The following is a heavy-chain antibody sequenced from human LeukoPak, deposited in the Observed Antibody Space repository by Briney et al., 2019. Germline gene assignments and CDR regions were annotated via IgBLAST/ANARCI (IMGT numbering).Heavy chain of an antibody. V-gene: IGHV1-24*01. CDR2: FDPEDGET. Sequence: GASVNVSFKVSGYTLTELSMHWVRQAPGKGLEWMGGFDPEDGETIYAQKFQGRVTMTEDTSTDTAYMELSSLRSEDTAVYYCATIWGALTFGGVSRDYWGQGTLVTVSS. D-gene: IGHD3-16*01. J-gene: IGHJ4*02. CDR3: ATIWGALTFGGVSRDY. CDR1: GYTLTELS.